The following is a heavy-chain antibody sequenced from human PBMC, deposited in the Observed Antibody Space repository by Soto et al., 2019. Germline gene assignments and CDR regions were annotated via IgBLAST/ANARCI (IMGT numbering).Heavy chain of an antibody. CDR1: GFTFNSYA. Sequence: EVQLLESGGGLVQPGGSLRLSCTAAGFTFNSYAMSWVRQAPGKGLEWVSSISGSGFSTDYADSVKGRFIISSDNSKNTLYLQMNSLRVEDTAVYYCAKDRFHVVVTATVFDPWGQGTLVTVSP. J-gene: IGHJ5*02. CDR3: AKDRFHVVVTATVFDP. CDR2: ISGSGFST. V-gene: IGHV3-23*01. D-gene: IGHD2-21*02.